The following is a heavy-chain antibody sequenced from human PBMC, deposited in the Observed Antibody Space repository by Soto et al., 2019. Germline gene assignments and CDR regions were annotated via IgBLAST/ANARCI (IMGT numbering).Heavy chain of an antibody. V-gene: IGHV3-48*02. CDR2: VSSSSSTI. J-gene: IGHJ4*02. Sequence: EVQLVESGGGLVQAGGSLRLSCAASGFTFSSYSMKWVRQAPGKGLEWVSYVSSSSSTIYYAASVKGRFTISRDNAKNSLHLQMNGLRDWGTAVYYCARDRYGDYAFDYWGQGTLVTVSS. CDR1: GFTFSSYS. CDR3: ARDRYGDYAFDY. D-gene: IGHD4-17*01.